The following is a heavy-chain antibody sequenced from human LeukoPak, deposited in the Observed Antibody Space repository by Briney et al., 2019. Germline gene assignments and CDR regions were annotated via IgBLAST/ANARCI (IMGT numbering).Heavy chain of an antibody. J-gene: IGHJ4*02. D-gene: IGHD3-22*01. CDR3: ARLYYYDSSGYYNYFDY. Sequence: SETLSLTCTVSGGSISSGGYYWSWIRQHPGKGLEWIGYIYYSGSTYYNPSLKSRVTISVDTSKNQFSLKLSSVTAADTAVYYCARLYYYDSSGYYNYFDYWGQGTLVTVSS. V-gene: IGHV4-31*03. CDR1: GGSISSGGYY. CDR2: IYYSGST.